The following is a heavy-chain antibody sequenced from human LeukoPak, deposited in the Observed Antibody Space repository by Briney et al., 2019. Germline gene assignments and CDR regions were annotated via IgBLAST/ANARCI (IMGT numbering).Heavy chain of an antibody. Sequence: QPGRSLRLSCAASGFTFDDYALHWVRQAPGKGLEWVSGISWNSVSIGYADSVKGRFTISRDNAKNSLYLQMNSLRAEDTAVYYCARGVTGFDPWGQGTLVTVSS. V-gene: IGHV3-9*01. CDR1: GFTFDDYA. CDR3: ARGVTGFDP. D-gene: IGHD4-23*01. CDR2: ISWNSVSI. J-gene: IGHJ5*02.